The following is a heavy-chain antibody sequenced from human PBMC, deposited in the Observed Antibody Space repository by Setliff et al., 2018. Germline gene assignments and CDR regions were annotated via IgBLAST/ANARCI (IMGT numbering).Heavy chain of an antibody. CDR2: IYYSGST. V-gene: IGHV4-38-2*01. D-gene: IGHD1-20*01. CDR3: ASGLNWLSSTEFDY. CDR1: GYSISSGNY. J-gene: IGHJ4*02. Sequence: PSETLSLTCAVSGYSISSGNYWGWIRQPPGKGLEWIGCIYYSGSTYYNPSLKSRVTISLDTSKNQLSLKLTSVTAADTAVYYCASGLNWLSSTEFDYWGQGTLVTVSS.